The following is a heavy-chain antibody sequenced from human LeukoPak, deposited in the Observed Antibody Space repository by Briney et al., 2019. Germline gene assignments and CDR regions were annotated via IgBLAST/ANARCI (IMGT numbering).Heavy chain of an antibody. CDR3: AKGRDYYLDY. CDR2: IRYDGSSQ. Sequence: GGSLRLSCTASGFTFGNYGMHWVRQAAGKGLEWVTFIRYDGSSQYYADSVKGRFTISRDNSKNTLYLQMNSLRAEDTAFYFCAKGRDYYLDYWGQGTLVTVSS. CDR1: GFTFGNYG. D-gene: IGHD2-21*01. J-gene: IGHJ4*02. V-gene: IGHV3-30*02.